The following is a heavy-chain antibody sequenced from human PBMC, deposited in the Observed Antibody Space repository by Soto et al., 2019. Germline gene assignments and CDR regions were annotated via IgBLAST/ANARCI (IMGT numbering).Heavy chain of an antibody. V-gene: IGHV3-48*03. J-gene: IGHJ4*02. Sequence: EVQLVESGGGLVQPGGSLRLSCAASGFTFPTYELSWVRQAPGKGPERVSYISGSGTAIYYADSVKGRITISRDNAKNYLYLQLNSLRAEDTAVYYCAGSVALAGGGIDYWGQVTLVTVSS. CDR2: ISGSGTAI. D-gene: IGHD6-19*01. CDR1: GFTFPTYE. CDR3: AGSVALAGGGIDY.